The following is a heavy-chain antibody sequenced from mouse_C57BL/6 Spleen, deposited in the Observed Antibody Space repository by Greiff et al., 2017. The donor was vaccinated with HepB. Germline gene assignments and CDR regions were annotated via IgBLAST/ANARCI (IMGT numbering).Heavy chain of an antibody. CDR2: IYPGDGDT. J-gene: IGHJ4*01. CDR1: GYAFSSSW. V-gene: IGHV1-82*01. D-gene: IGHD1-1*01. Sequence: QLQQSGPELVKPGASVKISCKASGYAFSSSWMNWVKQRPGKGLEWVGRIYPGDGDTNYNGKFKGKATLTADKSSSTAYMQLSSLTSEDSAVYFCARYGYYYGSSYGAMDYWGQGTSVTVSS. CDR3: ARYGYYYGSSYGAMDY.